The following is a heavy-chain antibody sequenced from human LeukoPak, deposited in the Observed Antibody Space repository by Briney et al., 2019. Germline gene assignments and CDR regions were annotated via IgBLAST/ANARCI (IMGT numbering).Heavy chain of an antibody. CDR2: IYYSGNT. CDR1: GGSISSSSYY. Sequence: KPSENLSLTCTVSGGSISSSSYYWGWIRQPPGKGLEWIGSIYYSGNTYYNPSLKSRVTISVDTSKNQFSLKLSSVTAADTAVYYCARVEARYFDLWGRGTLVTVSS. J-gene: IGHJ2*01. V-gene: IGHV4-39*01. CDR3: ARVEARYFDL.